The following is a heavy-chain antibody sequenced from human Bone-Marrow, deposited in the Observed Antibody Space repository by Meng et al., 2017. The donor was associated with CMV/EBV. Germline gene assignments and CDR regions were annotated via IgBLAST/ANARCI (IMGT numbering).Heavy chain of an antibody. Sequence: GGSLRLSCAASGFTFSSYAMHWVRQAPGKGLEWVAVISYDGSNKYYADSVKGRFTISRDNSKNTLYLQMNSLRAEDTAVYYCARATLTRIFGYYGMDVWGQGTTVTVSS. D-gene: IGHD2-15*01. CDR3: ARATLTRIFGYYGMDV. J-gene: IGHJ6*02. CDR2: ISYDGSNK. V-gene: IGHV3-30*04. CDR1: GFTFSSYA.